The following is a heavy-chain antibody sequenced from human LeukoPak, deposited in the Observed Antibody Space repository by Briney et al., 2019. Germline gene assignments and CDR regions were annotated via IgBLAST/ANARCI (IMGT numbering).Heavy chain of an antibody. V-gene: IGHV1-18*04. CDR2: ISAYNGNT. J-gene: IGHJ3*02. CDR3: ATHPPGI. D-gene: IGHD3-10*01. CDR1: GYTFTDYY. Sequence: ASVKVSCKASGYTFTDYYMHWVRQAPGQGLEWMGWISAYNGNTNYTQKLQGRVTMTTDTSTSTAYMELRSLRSDDTAVYYCATHPPGIWGQGTMVTVSS.